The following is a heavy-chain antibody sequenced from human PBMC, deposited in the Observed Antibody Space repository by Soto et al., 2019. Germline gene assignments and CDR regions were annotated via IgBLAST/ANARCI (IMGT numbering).Heavy chain of an antibody. CDR2: IYSGGST. Sequence: GGSLRLSCAASGFTVSSNYMSWVRQAPGKGLEWVSFIYSGGSTYYADSVKGRFTISRENSKNTLYLQMKSLRAEDTAVYYCARGQVRWIRAFYXWGQGTMVTVS. CDR3: ARGQVRWIRAFYX. D-gene: IGHD5-18*01. CDR1: GFTVSSNY. V-gene: IGHV3-53*01. J-gene: IGHJ3*02.